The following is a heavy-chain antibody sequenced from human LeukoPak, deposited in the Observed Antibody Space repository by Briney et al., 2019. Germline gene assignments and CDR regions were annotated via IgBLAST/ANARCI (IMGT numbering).Heavy chain of an antibody. CDR2: ISGSGGRT. CDR3: VPNSPAWAYCGGDCYY. CDR1: GFTFSSYA. Sequence: GGSLRLSCAASGFTFSSYAMSWVRQAPGEGLEWVSAISGSGGRTSYEDSVKGRFTISRDHSKHTLYLEMTSLRAEDTAVYYCVPNSPAWAYCGGDCYYWGQGPLVTVSS. V-gene: IGHV3-23*01. J-gene: IGHJ4*02. D-gene: IGHD2-21*02.